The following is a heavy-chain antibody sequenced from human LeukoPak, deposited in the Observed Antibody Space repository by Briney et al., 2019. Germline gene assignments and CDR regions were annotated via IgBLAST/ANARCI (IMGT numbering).Heavy chain of an antibody. V-gene: IGHV4-59*01. Sequence: PSETLSLTCSVSDDSITIYYWTWIRQPPGKGLEWIGYIDHAGTTNYNPSLNSRVTISRDTSKNHFSLQLSSVTAADTAVYFCARGRVSSSTWHSTYYYYFYMDVWGKGTTVTVSS. CDR1: DDSITIYY. CDR2: IDHAGTT. CDR3: ARGRVSSSTWHSTYYYYFYMDV. J-gene: IGHJ6*03. D-gene: IGHD4-11*01.